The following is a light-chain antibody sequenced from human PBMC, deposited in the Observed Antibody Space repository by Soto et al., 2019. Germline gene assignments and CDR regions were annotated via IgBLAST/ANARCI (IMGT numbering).Light chain of an antibody. CDR1: QSISSW. Sequence: DIQMTQSPSTLSASVGDRVTITCRASQSISSWLAWYQQKPGKAPKVLIYKASSLESGVPSRFSGSGSVTDFTLTISSLQPDDFATYYCQQYNNYPWTFGQGTKVEIK. J-gene: IGKJ1*01. CDR3: QQYNNYPWT. V-gene: IGKV1-5*03. CDR2: KAS.